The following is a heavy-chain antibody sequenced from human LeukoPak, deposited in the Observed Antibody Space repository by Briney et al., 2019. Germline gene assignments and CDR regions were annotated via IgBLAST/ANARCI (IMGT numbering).Heavy chain of an antibody. V-gene: IGHV3-23*01. J-gene: IGHJ4*02. CDR2: ISGSGGST. CDR1: GFTFSSYA. Sequence: GGSLRFSCAASGFTFSSYAMSWVRQAPGKGLEWVSAISGSGGSTYYADSVKGRFTISRDNSKNTLYLQMNSLRAEDTAVYYCAKDHGRITMIVVASRVFDYWGQGTLVTVSS. D-gene: IGHD3-22*01. CDR3: AKDHGRITMIVVASRVFDY.